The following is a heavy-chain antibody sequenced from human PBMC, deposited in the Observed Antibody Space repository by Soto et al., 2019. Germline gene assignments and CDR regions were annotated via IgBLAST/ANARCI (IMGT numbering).Heavy chain of an antibody. V-gene: IGHV2-5*02. CDR2: IYWDDDK. CDR1: GFSLSTSGVG. J-gene: IGHJ4*02. Sequence: QITLKESGPTLVKPTQTLTLTCTFSGFSLSTSGVGVGWIRQPPGKALEWLALIYWDDDKRYSPSLRSRLTTTKDTSKTQVVLTMTYMEPVDTATYYCAHTRRYSCSGGSCYPFDYWGQGTLVTVSS. D-gene: IGHD2-15*01. CDR3: AHTRRYSCSGGSCYPFDY.